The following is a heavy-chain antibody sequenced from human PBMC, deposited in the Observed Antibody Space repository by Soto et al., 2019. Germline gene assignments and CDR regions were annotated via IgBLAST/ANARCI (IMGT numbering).Heavy chain of an antibody. Sequence: GTSVKVSCKASGYTFTGYYMHWVRQAPGQGLEWMGWINPNSGGTNYAQKFQGWVTMTRDTSISTAYMELSRLRSDDTAVYYCARDHTSTGFDYWGQGTLVTVSS. CDR2: INPNSGGT. CDR1: GYTFTGYY. CDR3: ARDHTSTGFDY. V-gene: IGHV1-2*04. D-gene: IGHD2-2*01. J-gene: IGHJ4*02.